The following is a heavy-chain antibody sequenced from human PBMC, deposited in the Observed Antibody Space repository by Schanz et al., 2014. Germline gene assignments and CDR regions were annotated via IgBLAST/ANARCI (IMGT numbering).Heavy chain of an antibody. V-gene: IGHV3-23*01. CDR3: AKERSWDYDSSGYFDY. CDR1: GFTFSSYA. J-gene: IGHJ4*02. Sequence: EVQLMESGGGLVKPGGSLRLSCVASGFTFSSYAMSWVRQAPGKGLEWVSAISAGGGTTYYADSVKGRFTISRDDSKNTLYLQMNSLRAEDTAVDYCAKERSWDYDSSGYFDYWGQGTLVTVAS. D-gene: IGHD3-22*01. CDR2: ISAGGGTT.